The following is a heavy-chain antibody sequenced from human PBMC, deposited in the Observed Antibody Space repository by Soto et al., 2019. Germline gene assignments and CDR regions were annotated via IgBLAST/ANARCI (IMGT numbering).Heavy chain of an antibody. V-gene: IGHV4-59*01. CDR3: ARVSEMTVLYSYYYMDV. J-gene: IGHJ6*03. Sequence: PSETLSLTCTVSGGSISSYYWSWIRQPPGKGLEWIGYIYYSGSTNYNPSLKSRVTISVDTSKNQFSLKLSSVTAADTAVYYCARVSEMTVLYSYYYMDVWGKGTTVTVSS. CDR1: GGSISSYY. CDR2: IYYSGST. D-gene: IGHD4-4*01.